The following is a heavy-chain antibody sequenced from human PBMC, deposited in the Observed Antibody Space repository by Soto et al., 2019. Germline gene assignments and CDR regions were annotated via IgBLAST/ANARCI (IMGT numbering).Heavy chain of an antibody. D-gene: IGHD3-10*01. CDR2: ISGSGDNT. CDR3: ARGGYYGSGSYYNVHYFDY. CDR1: GFIFSRYA. V-gene: IGHV3-23*01. Sequence: EVQLLESGGGLVQPGGSLRLSCAASGFIFSRYAMSWVRQAPGKGLEWVSAISGSGDNTYYADSVKGRFTISRDNPKYTLYLQMNSLRAEDTAVYYCARGGYYGSGSYYNVHYFDYWGQGTLVTVSA. J-gene: IGHJ4*02.